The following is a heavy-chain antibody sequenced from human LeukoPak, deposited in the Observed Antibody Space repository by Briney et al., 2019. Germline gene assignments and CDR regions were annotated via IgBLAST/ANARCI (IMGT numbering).Heavy chain of an antibody. CDR3: ARDLPAAPYYYYYGMDV. V-gene: IGHV4-34*01. J-gene: IGHJ6*04. CDR1: GGSFSGYY. Sequence: SETPSLTCAVYGGSFSGYYWSWIRQPPGKGLEWIGEINHSGSTNYNPSLKSRVTISVDTSKNQFSLKLSSVTAADTAVYYCARDLPAAPYYYYYGMDVWGKGTTVTVSS. D-gene: IGHD2-2*01. CDR2: INHSGST.